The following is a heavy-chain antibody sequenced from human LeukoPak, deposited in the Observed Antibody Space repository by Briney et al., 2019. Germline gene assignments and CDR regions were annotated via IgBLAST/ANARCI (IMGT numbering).Heavy chain of an antibody. CDR3: ARGTSGSPGIDY. J-gene: IGHJ4*02. D-gene: IGHD6-19*01. CDR1: GFTFSSYT. CDR2: IGGNGGNI. V-gene: IGHV3-64*02. Sequence: GSLRLSCAASGFTFSSYTMHWVRQAPGKGLEYVSVIGGNGGNIFYADSVKGRFTISRDNSHNTLYLQMGSLRAEDMAVYYCARGTSGSPGIDYWGQGTLVTVSS.